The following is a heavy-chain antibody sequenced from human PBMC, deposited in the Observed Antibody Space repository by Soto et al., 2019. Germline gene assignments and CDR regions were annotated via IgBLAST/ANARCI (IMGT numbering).Heavy chain of an antibody. J-gene: IGHJ4*02. CDR1: GGSVSSGSYY. Sequence: SETLSLTCTVSGGSVSSGSYYWSWIRQPPGKGLEWIGYIYYSGSTNYNPSLKSRVTISVDTSKNQFSLKLSSVTAADTAVYYCAREGKPQLVSNYFDYWGQGTLVTVSS. CDR3: AREGKPQLVSNYFDY. V-gene: IGHV4-61*01. CDR2: IYYSGST. D-gene: IGHD6-13*01.